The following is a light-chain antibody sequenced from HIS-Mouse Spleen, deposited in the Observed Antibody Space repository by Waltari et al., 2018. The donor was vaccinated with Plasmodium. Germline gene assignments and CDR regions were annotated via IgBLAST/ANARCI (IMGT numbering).Light chain of an antibody. J-gene: IGLJ3*02. CDR3: CSYAGSSTFV. V-gene: IGLV2-23*03. Sequence: QSALTQPASVSGSPGQSITITCTGTSSYVGRYNLVSWYQQHPGKAPKLMLYEGSKRPSGVSNRFSGSKSGNTASLTISGLQAEDEADYYCCSYAGSSTFVFGGGTKLTVL. CDR1: SSYVGRYNL. CDR2: EGS.